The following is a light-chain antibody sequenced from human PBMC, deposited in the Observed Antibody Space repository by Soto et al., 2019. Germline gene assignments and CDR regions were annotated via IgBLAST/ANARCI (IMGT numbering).Light chain of an antibody. V-gene: IGKV1-5*03. CDR3: QQYNSYST. CDR1: QSISSW. J-gene: IGKJ1*01. CDR2: KAS. Sequence: DIQMTQSPSTLSASVGDRVTITCRASQSISSWLAWYQQKPGKAPKLLIYKASGLESGVPSRFSGSGSGTEFTLIISSLQPDDFATYYCQQYNSYSTFGQGTKVDIK.